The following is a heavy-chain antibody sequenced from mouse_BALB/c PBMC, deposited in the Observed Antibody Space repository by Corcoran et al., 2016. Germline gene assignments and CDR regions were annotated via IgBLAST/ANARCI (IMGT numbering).Heavy chain of an antibody. J-gene: IGHJ4*01. CDR2: MHHSGTT. D-gene: IGHD2-12*01. V-gene: IGHV3S1*01. CDR3: VRDTYYSSSGTEWEDWFEA. CDR1: GASIYNFY. Sequence: VQLQESGPGLVKPSETLSLTCTVSGASIYNFYWSWIRQPPGKGLEWVGYMHHSGTTHYNPSLKGRFAMSIDTSKNQFSLKLSSVTAADTAVYYCVRDTYYSSSGTEWEDWFEAWGQGTLVTVSS.